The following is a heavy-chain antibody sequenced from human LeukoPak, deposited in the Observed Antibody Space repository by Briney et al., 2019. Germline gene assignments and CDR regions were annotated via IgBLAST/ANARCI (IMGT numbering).Heavy chain of an antibody. CDR1: RYTFTSYG. D-gene: IGHD6-13*01. CDR3: ARAGGIAAAGNLDY. J-gene: IGHJ4*02. CDR2: ISAFNGNT. V-gene: IGHV1-18*01. Sequence: ASVKVSCKASRYTFTSYGISWVQQAPGQGLEWMGWISAFNGNTSYAQKLLGRVTMTTDTSTSTAYMELRSLRSDDTAVYYCARAGGIAAAGNLDYWGQGTLVTVSS.